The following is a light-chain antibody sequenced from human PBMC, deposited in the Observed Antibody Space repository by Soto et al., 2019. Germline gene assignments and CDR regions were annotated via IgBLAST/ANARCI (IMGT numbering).Light chain of an antibody. V-gene: IGKV3-11*01. CDR3: QQRSNWPLT. Sequence: EIVLTQSPATLSLSPGERATLSCRASQSVSSYLAWYQQKPGQAPRFLIYDASNRATGIPARFSGSGSGTDFTLTISSLDPEDFAVYYCQQRSNWPLTFGGGTKVEIK. J-gene: IGKJ4*01. CDR2: DAS. CDR1: QSVSSY.